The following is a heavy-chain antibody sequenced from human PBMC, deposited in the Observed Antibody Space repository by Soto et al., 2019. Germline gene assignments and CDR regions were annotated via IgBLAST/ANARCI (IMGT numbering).Heavy chain of an antibody. J-gene: IGHJ5*02. CDR2: IDYSGST. CDR3: TSDTAAGSGSYFNWFDP. Sequence: SETLSLTCTVSGGSINTYYWNWIRQSPGKGLEWIGYIDYSGSTNYNPSLKSRVTISVDTSKNQFSLKLSSVTAADTAVYYCTSDTAAGSGSYFNWFDPWGQGILVTVSS. D-gene: IGHD1-26*01. CDR1: GGSINTYY. V-gene: IGHV4-59*01.